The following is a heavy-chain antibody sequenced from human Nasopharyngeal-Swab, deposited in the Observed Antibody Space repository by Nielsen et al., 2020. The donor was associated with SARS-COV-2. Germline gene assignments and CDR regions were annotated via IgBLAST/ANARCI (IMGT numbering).Heavy chain of an antibody. D-gene: IGHD4-23*01. CDR1: GFTFSSYA. CDR2: ISGSGGST. V-gene: IGHV3-23*01. Sequence: GGSLRLSCAASGFTFSSYAMSWVRQAPGKGLEWVSAISGSGGSTYYADSVKGRFTISRDNAKNSLYLQMNSLRAEDTAVYYCAHHYGGNTDHLDYWGQGTLVTVSS. J-gene: IGHJ4*02. CDR3: AHHYGGNTDHLDY.